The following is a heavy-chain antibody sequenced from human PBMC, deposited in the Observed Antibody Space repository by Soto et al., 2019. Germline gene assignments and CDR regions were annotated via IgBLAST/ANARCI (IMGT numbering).Heavy chain of an antibody. CDR3: ARVASYGSGGYYNADAFDI. Sequence: SETLSLTCTVSGGSISSYYWSWIRQPAGKGLEWIGRIYTSGSTNYNPSLKSRVTMSVDTSKNQFSLKLSSVTAADTAVYYCARVASYGSGGYYNADAFDIWGQGTMVTVSS. CDR2: IYTSGST. V-gene: IGHV4-4*07. D-gene: IGHD3-10*01. CDR1: GGSISSYY. J-gene: IGHJ3*02.